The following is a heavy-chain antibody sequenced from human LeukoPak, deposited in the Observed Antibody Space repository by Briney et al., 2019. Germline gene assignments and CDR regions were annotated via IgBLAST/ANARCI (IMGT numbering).Heavy chain of an antibody. CDR3: ATDGGNHNFNY. Sequence: ASVKVSCKASGFTFTDYYLHWVRQAPGQGLEWMGRIILNGGATNYAQKFQGRVTLARDTSISTAYMELSRQTSDDTAVYYCATDGGNHNFNYWGQGTLVTVSS. D-gene: IGHD1-14*01. V-gene: IGHV1-2*06. J-gene: IGHJ4*02. CDR1: GFTFTDYY. CDR2: IILNGGAT.